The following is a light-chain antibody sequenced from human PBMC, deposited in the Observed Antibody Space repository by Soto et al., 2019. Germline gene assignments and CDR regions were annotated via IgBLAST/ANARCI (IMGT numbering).Light chain of an antibody. V-gene: IGLV1-40*01. CDR1: SSNIGAGYD. CDR3: QSYDTEVNGLYV. J-gene: IGLJ1*01. Sequence: QSVLTQPPSVSGAPGQRVTIFCTGGSSNIGAGYDVHWYQQLPGTAPKLLIYGNNNRPSGVPDRFSGSKSGTSASLAITGLQAEDEADYYCQSYDTEVNGLYVFGSGTKVTVL. CDR2: GNN.